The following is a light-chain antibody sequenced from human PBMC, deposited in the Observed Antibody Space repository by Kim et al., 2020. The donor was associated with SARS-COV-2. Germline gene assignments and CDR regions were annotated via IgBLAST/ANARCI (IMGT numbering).Light chain of an antibody. Sequence: QSVVTQPASVSGSPGQSITISCTGTSSDVGGYDYVSWYQHPPGKAPELMIYDVSKRPSGVSDRFSGSKSGNTASLTISGLQAEDEADYYCSSYTSSSTYVFGTGTKVTVL. J-gene: IGLJ1*01. V-gene: IGLV2-14*03. CDR1: SSDVGGYDY. CDR2: DVS. CDR3: SSYTSSSTYV.